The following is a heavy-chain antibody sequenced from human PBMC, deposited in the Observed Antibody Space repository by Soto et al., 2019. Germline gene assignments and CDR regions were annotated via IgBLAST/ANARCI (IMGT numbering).Heavy chain of an antibody. J-gene: IGHJ2*01. CDR3: ARRGKSNWYFDL. D-gene: IGHD3-16*01. CDR2: IYYSGST. Sequence: QVQLQESGPGLVKPSETLSLTCTVSGGSISSYYWSWIRQPPGKGLEWIGYIYYSGSTNYNPSLKSRVTISVDTSKNQFALKLSSVTAADTPVYYCARRGKSNWYFDLWGRGTLVTVSS. CDR1: GGSISSYY. V-gene: IGHV4-59*01.